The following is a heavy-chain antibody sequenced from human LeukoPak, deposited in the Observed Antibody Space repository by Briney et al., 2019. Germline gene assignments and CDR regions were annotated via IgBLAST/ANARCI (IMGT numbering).Heavy chain of an antibody. CDR2: IYHSGNT. Sequence: KPSETLSLTCAVSGASISSGGYSWSWIRQPPGKGLEWIGYIYHSGNTYYNPSLKSRVTISVDRSENQFSLKLSSVTAADTAVYYCAREVVMDYYFDYWGQGTLVTDSS. J-gene: IGHJ4*02. CDR3: AREVVMDYYFDY. CDR1: GASISSGGYS. V-gene: IGHV4-30-2*01. D-gene: IGHD2-15*01.